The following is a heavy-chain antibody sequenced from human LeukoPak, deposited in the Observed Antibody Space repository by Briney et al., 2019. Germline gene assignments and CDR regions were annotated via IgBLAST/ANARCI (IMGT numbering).Heavy chain of an antibody. V-gene: IGHV4-59*01. D-gene: IGHD3-16*02. Sequence: TSETLSLTCTVSGGSISSYYWSWIRQPPGKGLEWIGYIYYSGSTNYNPSLKSRVTISVDTSKNQFSLKLSSVTAADTAVYYCARQSISGSSLSYFDYWGQGTLVNVSS. CDR3: ARQSISGSSLSYFDY. CDR1: GGSISSYY. CDR2: IYYSGST. J-gene: IGHJ4*02.